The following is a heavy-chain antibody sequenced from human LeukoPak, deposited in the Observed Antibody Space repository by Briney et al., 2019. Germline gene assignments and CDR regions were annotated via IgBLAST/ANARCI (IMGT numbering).Heavy chain of an antibody. D-gene: IGHD2-15*01. CDR2: IYPSGST. Sequence: KPSETLSLTCTVSGGSISSYYWSWIRQPAGKGLEWIGRIYPSGSTNHNPSLKSRVTMSVDTSKNQFSLKLTSVTAADTAVYYCARTSPRAATFDYWGQGTLVTVSS. V-gene: IGHV4-4*07. CDR3: ARTSPRAATFDY. J-gene: IGHJ4*02. CDR1: GGSISSYY.